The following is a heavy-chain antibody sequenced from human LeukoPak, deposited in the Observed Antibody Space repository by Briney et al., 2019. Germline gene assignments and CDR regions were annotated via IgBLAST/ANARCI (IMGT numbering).Heavy chain of an antibody. D-gene: IGHD2-2*01. Sequence: SETLSLTCAVYGGSFSGYYWSWIRQPPGKGLEWIGEVNHSGSTNYNPSLKSRVTISVDTSKNQFSLKLSSVTAADTAVYYCARRERYCSSTSCKGFDCWGQGTLVTVSS. CDR1: GGSFSGYY. V-gene: IGHV4-34*01. CDR3: ARRERYCSSTSCKGFDC. J-gene: IGHJ4*02. CDR2: VNHSGST.